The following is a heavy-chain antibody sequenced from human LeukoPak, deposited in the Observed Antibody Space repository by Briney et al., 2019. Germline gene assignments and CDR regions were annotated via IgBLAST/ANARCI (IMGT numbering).Heavy chain of an antibody. CDR1: GFTFSSYI. D-gene: IGHD1-26*01. CDR3: ARGGELRGFDY. V-gene: IGHV3-48*02. CDR2: ISSSSSTI. J-gene: IGHJ4*02. Sequence: GGSLRLSCAASGFTFSSYIMNWVRQAPGKGLECVSYISSSSSTIHYADSVKGRFTISRDNAKNSLYLQTNSLRDDDTAVYYCARGGELRGFDYWGQGTLVTVSS.